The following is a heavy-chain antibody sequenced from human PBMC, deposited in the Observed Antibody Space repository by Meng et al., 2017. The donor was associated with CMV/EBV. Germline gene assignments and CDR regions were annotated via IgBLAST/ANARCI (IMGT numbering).Heavy chain of an antibody. Sequence: ASVKVSCKASGYTFTSYGISWVRQAPGKGLEWMGGFDPEDGETIYAQKFQGRVTMTEDTSTDTAYMELSSLRSEDTAVYYCATDKVGSIAALHYWGQGTLVTVSS. J-gene: IGHJ4*02. CDR2: FDPEDGET. CDR1: GYTFTSYG. CDR3: ATDKVGSIAALHY. D-gene: IGHD6-6*01. V-gene: IGHV1-24*01.